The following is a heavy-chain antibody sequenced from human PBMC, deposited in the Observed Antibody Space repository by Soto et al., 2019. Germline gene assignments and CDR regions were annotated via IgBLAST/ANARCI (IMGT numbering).Heavy chain of an antibody. CDR1: GFTFSHYA. J-gene: IGHJ6*02. D-gene: IGHD5-12*01. CDR3: AKATYTEYYFYGLDV. V-gene: IGHV3-23*01. CDR2: VSGNGDDT. Sequence: GGSLRLSCAVSGFTFSHYAMSWVRQPPGKGLEWVSTVSGNGDDTYYADSVKGRFTISRENSKDTVYLQMNSLRAEDTAVYFCAKATYTEYYFYGLDVWGPGTAVTVSS.